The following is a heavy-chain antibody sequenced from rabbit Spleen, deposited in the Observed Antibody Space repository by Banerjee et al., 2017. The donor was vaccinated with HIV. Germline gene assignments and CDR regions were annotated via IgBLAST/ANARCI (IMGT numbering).Heavy chain of an antibody. Sequence: QEQLLESGGGLVRPGASLTLTCKASGFSFNSGYYSSWVRQAPGKGLEWIGCIGTGSGSTYYASWAKGRFTISKTSSTTVTLQMTSLTAADTATYFCARDPMNYDSSGWGTDNLWGPGTLVTVS. J-gene: IGHJ4*01. CDR2: IGTGSGST. V-gene: IGHV1S45*01. D-gene: IGHD4-1*01. CDR3: ARDPMNYDSSGWGTDNL. CDR1: GFSFNSGYY.